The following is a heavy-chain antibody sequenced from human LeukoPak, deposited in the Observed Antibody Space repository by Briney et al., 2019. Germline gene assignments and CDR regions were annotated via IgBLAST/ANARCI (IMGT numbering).Heavy chain of an antibody. CDR3: ARVSQGDYPNFDY. Sequence: PGGSLRLSCAASGFTFSSYSMNWVRQAPGKGLEWVSSISSSSSYIYYADSVKGRFTISRDNAKNSLYLQMNSLRAGDTAVYYCARVSQGDYPNFDYWGQGTLVTVSS. V-gene: IGHV3-21*01. CDR2: ISSSSSYI. CDR1: GFTFSSYS. J-gene: IGHJ4*02. D-gene: IGHD4-17*01.